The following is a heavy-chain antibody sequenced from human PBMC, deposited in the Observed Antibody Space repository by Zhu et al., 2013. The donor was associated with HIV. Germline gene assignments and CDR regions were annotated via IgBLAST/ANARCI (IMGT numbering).Heavy chain of an antibody. V-gene: IGHV1-2*02. CDR2: INPYSGDT. CDR3: ARDTEYSNGWLAY. CDR1: GYTFTGHY. J-gene: IGHJ4*02. D-gene: IGHD6-19*01. Sequence: QVHLMQSGAEVKKPGASVRVSCKASGYTFTGHYVHWVRQAPGQGLEWMGWINPYSGDTNYAQKFQGKVAMTRDTSTSSAYMEVTRLAFDDTAVYFCARDTEYSNGWLAYWGQGTLGHRLL.